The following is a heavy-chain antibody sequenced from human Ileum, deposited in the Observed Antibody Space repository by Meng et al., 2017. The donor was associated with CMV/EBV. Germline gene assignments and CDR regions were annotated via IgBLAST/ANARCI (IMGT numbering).Heavy chain of an antibody. CDR3: ARVVIVVVPAAIAEYYYYGMDV. Sequence: SETLSLTCTVSGGSISSSSYYWGWIRQPPGKGLEWIGSIYYSGSTYYNPSLKSRVTISVDTSTNQFSLKLSSVTAADTAVYYCARVVIVVVPAAIAEYYYYGMDVWGQGTTVTVSS. J-gene: IGHJ6*02. V-gene: IGHV4-39*07. D-gene: IGHD2-2*03. CDR2: IYYSGST. CDR1: GGSISSSSYY.